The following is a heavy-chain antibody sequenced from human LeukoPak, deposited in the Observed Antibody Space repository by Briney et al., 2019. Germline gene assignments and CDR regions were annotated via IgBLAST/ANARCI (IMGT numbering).Heavy chain of an antibody. D-gene: IGHD3-3*01. V-gene: IGHV3-23*01. CDR1: GFTFRSYA. CDR2: ISGSGGIT. Sequence: GGSLRLSCAASGFTFRSYAMSWVRQAPGKGLEWVSAISGSGGITYYADSVKGRFTISRDNAKNSLYLQMNSLRAEDTAVYYCARAVREWLLYYYYYMDVWGKGTTVTVSS. J-gene: IGHJ6*03. CDR3: ARAVREWLLYYYYYMDV.